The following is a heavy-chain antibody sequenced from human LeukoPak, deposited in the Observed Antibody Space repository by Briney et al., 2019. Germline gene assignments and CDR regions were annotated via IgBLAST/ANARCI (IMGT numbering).Heavy chain of an antibody. V-gene: IGHV3-33*01. CDR2: IWYDGSNK. CDR1: GFTFSSYG. CDR3: ARSPPITMIDSYAFDI. Sequence: GGSLRLSCAASGFTFSSYGMHWVRQAPGKGLEWVAVIWYDGSNKYYADSVKGRFTISRDNSKNTLYLQMSSLRAEDTAVYYCARSPPITMIDSYAFDIWGQGTMVTVSS. D-gene: IGHD3-22*01. J-gene: IGHJ3*02.